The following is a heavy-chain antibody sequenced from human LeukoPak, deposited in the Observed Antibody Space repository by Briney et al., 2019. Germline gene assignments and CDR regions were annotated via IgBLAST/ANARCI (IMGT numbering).Heavy chain of an antibody. CDR1: GFTFSRYA. Sequence: GGSLRLSCAASGFTFSRYAMNWVRQAPGKGLEWDSVISGSGGSIYYADSVKGRFTISRDNFKNTLYLQMNSLRVEDTAVYYCAKLGSELWGQGTLVTVSS. D-gene: IGHD6-19*01. J-gene: IGHJ4*02. CDR3: AKLGSEL. CDR2: ISGSGGSI. V-gene: IGHV3-23*01.